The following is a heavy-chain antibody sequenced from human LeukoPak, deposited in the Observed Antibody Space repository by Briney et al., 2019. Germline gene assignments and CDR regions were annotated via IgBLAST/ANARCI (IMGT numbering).Heavy chain of an antibody. CDR2: INPSGGT. CDR3: AREPTAGSCYFDY. J-gene: IGHJ4*02. Sequence: GASVKVSCKASGDTFSSSHIHWVRQAPGQGLEWMGLINPSGGTSHSNTIQGRVTLTRDTFMSTLYMELNSLRSEDTAVYYCAREPTAGSCYFDYWGQGTLVTVSS. CDR1: GDTFSSSH. V-gene: IGHV1-46*01. D-gene: IGHD3-10*01.